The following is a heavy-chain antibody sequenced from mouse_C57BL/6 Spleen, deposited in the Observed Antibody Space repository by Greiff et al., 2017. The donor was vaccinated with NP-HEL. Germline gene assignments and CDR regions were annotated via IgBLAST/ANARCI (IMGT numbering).Heavy chain of an antibody. J-gene: IGHJ2*01. CDR2: IYPGDGDT. CDR3: ARSAYYYGSSYYFDY. D-gene: IGHD1-1*01. Sequence: VQLQQSGPELVKPGASVKISCKASGYAFSSSWMNWVKQRPGKGLEWIGRIYPGDGDTNYNGKFKGKATLTADKSSSTAYMQLSSLTSEDSAVYFCARSAYYYGSSYYFDYWGQGTTLTVSS. V-gene: IGHV1-82*01. CDR1: GYAFSSSW.